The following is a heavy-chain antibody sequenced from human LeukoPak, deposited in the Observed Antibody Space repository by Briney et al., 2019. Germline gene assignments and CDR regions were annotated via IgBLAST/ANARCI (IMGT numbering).Heavy chain of an antibody. CDR1: GYTFTSYG. D-gene: IGHD1-26*01. CDR3: ARDTLIYSGSYRLDYYYYGMDV. V-gene: IGHV1-18*01. J-gene: IGHJ6*02. Sequence: GASAKVSCKASGYTFTSYGISWVRQAPGQGLEWVGWISAYNGNTNYAQKLQGRVTMTTDTSTSTAYMELRSLRSDDTAVYYCARDTLIYSGSYRLDYYYYGMDVWGQGTTVTVSS. CDR2: ISAYNGNT.